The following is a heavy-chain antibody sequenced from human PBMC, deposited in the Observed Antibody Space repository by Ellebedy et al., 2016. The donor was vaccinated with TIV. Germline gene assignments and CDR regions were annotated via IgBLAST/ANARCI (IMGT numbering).Heavy chain of an antibody. V-gene: IGHV4-39*02. CDR2: IYYSGSA. D-gene: IGHD6-13*01. CDR1: GGSISSSSYN. CDR3: ARLAIAATHPLGDY. Sequence: SETLSLXCNVSGGSISSSSYNWGWVRQPPGKGLEWIGSIYYSGSAHYNPSLRSRATISVDTSKNHFSLKLASVTDSDTAIYYCARLAIAATHPLGDYWGQGTLVTVSS. J-gene: IGHJ4*02.